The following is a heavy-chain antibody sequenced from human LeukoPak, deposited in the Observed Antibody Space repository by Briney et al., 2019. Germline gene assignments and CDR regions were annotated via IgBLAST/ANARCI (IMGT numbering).Heavy chain of an antibody. CDR3: ARVGSGHSDY. D-gene: IGHD2-15*01. J-gene: IGHJ4*02. CDR2: IIPNSGGT. Sequence: GASVKVSCKASGYTFTGYYINWVRQAPGQGLEWLGWIIPNSGGTNYAQKFQGRVTMTSDTSISTAYLDLSRLRSDDTAVYYCARVGSGHSDYWGQGTLVTVSS. V-gene: IGHV1-2*02. CDR1: GYTFTGYY.